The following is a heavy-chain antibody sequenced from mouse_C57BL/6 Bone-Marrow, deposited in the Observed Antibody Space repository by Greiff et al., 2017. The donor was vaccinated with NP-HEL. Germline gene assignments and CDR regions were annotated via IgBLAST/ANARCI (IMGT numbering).Heavy chain of an antibody. CDR1: GYTFTDYN. J-gene: IGHJ4*01. CDR3: AREGYGSSYYYAMDY. CDR2: INPNNGGT. V-gene: IGHV1-22*01. D-gene: IGHD1-1*01. Sequence: VQLQQSGPELVKPGASVKMSCKASGYTFTDYNMHWVKQSHGKSLEWIGYINPNNGGTSYNQKFKGKATLTVNKSSSTAYMELRSLTSEDSAVYYCAREGYGSSYYYAMDYWGQGTSVTVSS.